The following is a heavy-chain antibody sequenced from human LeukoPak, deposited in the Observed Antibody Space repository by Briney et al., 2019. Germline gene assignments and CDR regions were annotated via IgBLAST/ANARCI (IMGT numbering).Heavy chain of an antibody. CDR3: VSQQLAPP. J-gene: IGHJ5*02. V-gene: IGHV3-7*01. Sequence: PGGSLRLSCVASGFAFSKYWMSWVRQAPGKGLEWVANIKEDGSIEDYADSVKGRFTVSRDNAKNSLYLQMNSLRVEDTAVYYCVSQQLAPPWGQGTLVTVSS. D-gene: IGHD5-24*01. CDR2: IKEDGSIE. CDR1: GFAFSKYW.